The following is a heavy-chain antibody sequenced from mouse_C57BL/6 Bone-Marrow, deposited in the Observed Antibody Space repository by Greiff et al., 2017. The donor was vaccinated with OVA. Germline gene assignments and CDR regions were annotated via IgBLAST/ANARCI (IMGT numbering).Heavy chain of an antibody. D-gene: IGHD1-1*01. CDR1: GYTFTSYW. Sequence: QVQLQQPGAELVMPGASVQLSCKASGYTFTSYWMHWVKPRPGQGLEWIGEIDPSDSSTNYNQKFKGKSTLTVDKSSSTAYMQLSSLTSEDSAVYYCAREGDYGSSHWGQGTLVTVSA. J-gene: IGHJ3*01. CDR3: AREGDYGSSH. V-gene: IGHV1-69*01. CDR2: IDPSDSST.